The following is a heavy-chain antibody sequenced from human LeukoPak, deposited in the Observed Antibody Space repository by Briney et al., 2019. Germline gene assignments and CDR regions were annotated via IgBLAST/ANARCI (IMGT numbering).Heavy chain of an antibody. V-gene: IGHV3-74*03. Sequence: GGSLRLSCAASGFTFSSYWMHWVRQAPGKGLVWVSCIKSDGSSTTYADSVKGRFTISRDNAKNTLHLQMNSLRAEDAAVYYCARDSSSWYYDYWGQGTLVTVSS. CDR2: IKSDGSST. J-gene: IGHJ4*02. CDR3: ARDSSSWYYDY. CDR1: GFTFSSYW. D-gene: IGHD6-13*01.